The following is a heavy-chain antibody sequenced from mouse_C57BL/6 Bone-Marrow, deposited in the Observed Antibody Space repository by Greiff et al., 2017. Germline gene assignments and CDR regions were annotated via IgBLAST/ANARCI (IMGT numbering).Heavy chain of an antibody. CDR3: PRGAY. CDR2: ISYDGSN. Sequence: ESGPGLVKPSQSLSLTCSVTGYSITSGYYWNWIRQFPGNKLEWMGYISYDGSNNYNPSLKNRISITRDTSKNQFFLKLNSVTTEDTATYYCPRGAYWGQGTLVTVSA. V-gene: IGHV3-6*01. CDR1: GYSITSGYY. J-gene: IGHJ3*01.